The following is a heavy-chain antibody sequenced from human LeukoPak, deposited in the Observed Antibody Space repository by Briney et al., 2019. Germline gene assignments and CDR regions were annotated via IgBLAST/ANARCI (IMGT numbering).Heavy chain of an antibody. J-gene: IGHJ4*02. CDR3: ARTDTLYYDSSGYYEFTDY. Sequence: PGGSLRLSCAASGFTFSSYNMTWVRQAPGKGLEWVSSISSSSYIYYADSVKGRFTISRDNAKNSLYLQMNSLRAEDTAVYYCARTDTLYYDSSGYYEFTDYWGQGTLVTVSS. CDR1: GFTFSSYN. D-gene: IGHD3-22*01. V-gene: IGHV3-21*01. CDR2: ISSSSYI.